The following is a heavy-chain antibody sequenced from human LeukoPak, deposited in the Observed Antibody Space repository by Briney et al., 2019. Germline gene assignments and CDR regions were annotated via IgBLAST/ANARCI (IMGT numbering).Heavy chain of an antibody. V-gene: IGHV3-53*01. CDR1: GFSVSSNY. CDR3: ARVGDFWSYFYYNMDV. CDR2: IYSGGTT. Sequence: PGGSLRLSCAASGFSVSSNYMSWVRQAPGKGLEWVSFIYSGGTTYYADSVKGRFTISRDTPMNTLYLQMNSLRAEDTATYYCARVGDFWSYFYYNMDVWGQGTTVTVSS. J-gene: IGHJ6*02. D-gene: IGHD3-3*01.